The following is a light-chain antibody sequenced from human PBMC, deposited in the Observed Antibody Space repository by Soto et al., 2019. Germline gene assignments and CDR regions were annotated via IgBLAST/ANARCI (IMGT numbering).Light chain of an antibody. Sequence: EFVLTQSPGTLSLSPGERVTLSCRASQTVRNNYLAWYQQKPGQAPRLLIYDAASRATDIPDRFSGSGSGTDFTLTISSLQSEDFAVYYCQHYNYWPPKTFGQGTKVDIK. CDR3: QHYNYWPPKT. CDR2: DAA. V-gene: IGKV3-20*01. CDR1: QTVRNNY. J-gene: IGKJ1*01.